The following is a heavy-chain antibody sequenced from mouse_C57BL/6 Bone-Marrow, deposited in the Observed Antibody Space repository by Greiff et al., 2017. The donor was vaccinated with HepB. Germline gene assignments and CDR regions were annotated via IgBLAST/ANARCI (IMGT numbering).Heavy chain of an antibody. CDR3: ARNGYYY. CDR2: IDPSDSYT. J-gene: IGHJ2*01. V-gene: IGHV1-59*01. CDR1: GYTFTSYW. D-gene: IGHD2-3*01. Sequence: VKLQQPGAELVRPGTSVKLSCKASGYTFTSYWMHWVKQRPGQGLEWIGVIDPSDSYTNYNQKFKGKATLTVDTSSSTAYMQLSSLTSEDSAVYYCARNGYYYWGQGTTLTVSS.